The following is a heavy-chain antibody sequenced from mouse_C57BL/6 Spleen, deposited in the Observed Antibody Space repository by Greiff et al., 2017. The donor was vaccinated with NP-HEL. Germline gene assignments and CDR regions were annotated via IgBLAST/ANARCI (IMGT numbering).Heavy chain of an antibody. CDR2: INPNNGGT. Sequence: VQLKESGPELVKPGASVKIPCKASGYTFTDYNMDWVKQSHGKSLEWIGDINPNNGGTIYNQKFKGKATLTVDKSSSTAYMELRSLTSEDTAVYYCARSGLTGYYYAMDYWGQGTSVTVSS. D-gene: IGHD4-1*01. CDR3: ARSGLTGYYYAMDY. J-gene: IGHJ4*01. CDR1: GYTFTDYN. V-gene: IGHV1-18*01.